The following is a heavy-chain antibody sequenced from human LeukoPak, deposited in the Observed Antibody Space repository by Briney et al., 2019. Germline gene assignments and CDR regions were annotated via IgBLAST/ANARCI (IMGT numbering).Heavy chain of an antibody. Sequence: PGGSLRLSCAASGFTFSSYTMNWVRQAPGKGLEWVSSISGGSSYIYYADSVKGRFTISRHNANNSLYLQMDSLRAEDTAVYYCAIHVDYDILIGFNWFDPWGQGTLVTVSS. D-gene: IGHD3-9*01. CDR3: AIHVDYDILIGFNWFDP. J-gene: IGHJ5*02. V-gene: IGHV3-21*01. CDR2: ISGGSSYI. CDR1: GFTFSSYT.